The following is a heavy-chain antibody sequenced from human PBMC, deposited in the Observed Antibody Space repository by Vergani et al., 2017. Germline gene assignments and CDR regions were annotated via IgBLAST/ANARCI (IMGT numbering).Heavy chain of an antibody. CDR3: AKDVQLLGDSYFSIDV. J-gene: IGHJ6*03. CDR1: GFRFSSYG. CDR2: TSYDEKNK. Sequence: QEQLVESGGGVVQPGRSLRLSCAASGFRFSSYGMHWVRQAPGKGLEWVAVTSYDEKNKFYAVSVRGRFTISRDNSKNTVYLQMDNLRAEDTAVYYCAKDVQLLGDSYFSIDVWGRGATVTVSS. D-gene: IGHD3-16*01. V-gene: IGHV3-30*18.